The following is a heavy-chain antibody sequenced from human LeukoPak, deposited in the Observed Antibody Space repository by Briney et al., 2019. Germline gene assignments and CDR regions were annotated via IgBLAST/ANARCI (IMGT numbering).Heavy chain of an antibody. CDR1: GFTFSSYS. CDR2: ISSSNSYI. J-gene: IGHJ6*02. D-gene: IGHD3-3*01. V-gene: IGHV3-21*01. CDR3: VREVHSGYYGMDV. Sequence: GGSLRLSCAASGFTFSSYSMNWVRQAPGKGLEWVSSISSSNSYIYYADSVKGRFTISRDNAKNSLYLQMNSLRVEDTAVYYCVREVHSGYYGMDVWGQGTTVTVSS.